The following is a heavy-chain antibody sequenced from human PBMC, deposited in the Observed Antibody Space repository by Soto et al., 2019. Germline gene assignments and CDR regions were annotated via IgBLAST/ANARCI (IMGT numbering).Heavy chain of an antibody. J-gene: IGHJ4*02. CDR1: GYTFTSYG. CDR2: ISAYNGNT. D-gene: IGHD2-2*01. Sequence: QVQLVQSGAEVKKPGASVKVSCKASGYTFTSYGISWVRQAPGQGLEWMGWISAYNGNTNYAQNLQGRVTMTTDTSTSTADMELRSLRADDTAVSYWARRNECRSTSCYQDWGQGTLVTVSA. V-gene: IGHV1-18*04. CDR3: ARRNECRSTSCYQD.